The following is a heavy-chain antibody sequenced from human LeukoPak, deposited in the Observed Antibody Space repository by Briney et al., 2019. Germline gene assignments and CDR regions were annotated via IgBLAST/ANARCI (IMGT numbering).Heavy chain of an antibody. Sequence: GGSLRLSCAASGFTFSSYAMHWVRQAPGKGLEWVAVISYDGSNKYYADSVKGRFTISRDNSKNTLYLQMNSLRAEDTAVYYCAKGGLGGATIWGQGTLVTVSS. CDR2: ISYDGSNK. CDR3: AKGGLGGATI. CDR1: GFTFSSYA. V-gene: IGHV3-30-3*01. J-gene: IGHJ4*02. D-gene: IGHD1-26*01.